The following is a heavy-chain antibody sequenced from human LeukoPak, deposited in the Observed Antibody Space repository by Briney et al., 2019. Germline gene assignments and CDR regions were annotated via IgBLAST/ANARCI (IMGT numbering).Heavy chain of an antibody. J-gene: IGHJ5*02. D-gene: IGHD6-19*01. CDR3: ASNVAVAGDYNWFDP. Sequence: GASVKVSCKASGYTFTSYGISWVRQAPGQGLEWMGWISAYNGNTNYAQKLQGRVTMTTDTSTSTAYMELRSLRSDDTAVYYCASNVAVAGDYNWFDPWGQGTLVTVPS. CDR1: GYTFTSYG. V-gene: IGHV1-18*01. CDR2: ISAYNGNT.